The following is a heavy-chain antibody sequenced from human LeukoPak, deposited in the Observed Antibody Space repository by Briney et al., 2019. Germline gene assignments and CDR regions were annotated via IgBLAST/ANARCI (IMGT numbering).Heavy chain of an antibody. CDR1: GYTFTGYY. V-gene: IGHV1-2*02. CDR2: INPNSGGT. Sequence: ASVKVSCKASGYTFTGYYMHWVRQARGQGLEWMGWINPNSGGTNYAQKFQGRVTMTRDTSISTAYMELSRLRSDDTAVYYCARIWSSSSSPDAFDIWGQGTMVTVSS. CDR3: ARIWSSSSSPDAFDI. J-gene: IGHJ3*02. D-gene: IGHD6-6*01.